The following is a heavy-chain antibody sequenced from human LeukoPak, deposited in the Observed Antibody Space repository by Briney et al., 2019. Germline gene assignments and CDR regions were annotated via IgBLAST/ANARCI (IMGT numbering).Heavy chain of an antibody. CDR1: GFTFSDYY. CDR3: AKGVSAAVYYFDY. D-gene: IGHD6-13*01. CDR2: ISSSSTYT. Sequence: GGSLRLSCTASGFTFSDYYMSWIRQAPGQGLEWLSYISSSSTYTNYADSVKGRFSISRDNAKNSVYLQMNSLRAEDTAVYYCAKGVSAAVYYFDYWGQGALVTVSS. V-gene: IGHV3-11*05. J-gene: IGHJ4*02.